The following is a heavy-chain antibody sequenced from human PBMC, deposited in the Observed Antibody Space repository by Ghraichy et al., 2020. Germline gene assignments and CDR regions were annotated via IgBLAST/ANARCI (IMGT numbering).Heavy chain of an antibody. CDR3: ARASEETWIQLWPTLDY. V-gene: IGHV3-30-3*01. Sequence: LTCAASGFTFSSYAMHWVRQAPGKGLEWVAIISYDGSDRYHADSVKGRFTISRDNSKNTLYLQMNSLRAEDTAVYYCARASEETWIQLWPTLDYWGQGTLVTVSS. CDR1: GFTFSSYA. D-gene: IGHD5-18*01. J-gene: IGHJ4*02. CDR2: ISYDGSDR.